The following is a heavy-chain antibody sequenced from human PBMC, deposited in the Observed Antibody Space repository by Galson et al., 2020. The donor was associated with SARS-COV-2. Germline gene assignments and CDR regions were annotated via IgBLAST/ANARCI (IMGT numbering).Heavy chain of an antibody. Sequence: GGSLRLSCAASGFPFSSYPMHWVPQAPGKGLEWVALVSYDGSSEYYADSVKGRFTISRDNSRNTLFLQMNSLRAEDTAVYFCSVAPTASIDYWGQGTLVTVSS. D-gene: IGHD6-13*01. J-gene: IGHJ4*02. CDR2: VSYDGSSE. V-gene: IGHV3-30*04. CDR1: GFPFSSYP. CDR3: SVAPTASIDY.